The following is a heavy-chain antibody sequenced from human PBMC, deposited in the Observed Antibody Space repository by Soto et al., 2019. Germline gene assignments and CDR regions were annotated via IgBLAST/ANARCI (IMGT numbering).Heavy chain of an antibody. CDR3: ARYCRSTTCYTVSGMDV. J-gene: IGHJ6*02. Sequence: EVQLVESGGGFVQPGGSLRLSCAASGFSFSGYDMHWVRQPTGKGLEWVSGIGTAGDAYYLGSVKGRFTISRENAKNSVYLQLNRLRAGDTAVYYCARYCRSTTCYTVSGMDVWGQGTTVTVS. V-gene: IGHV3-13*01. D-gene: IGHD2-2*02. CDR2: IGTAGDA. CDR1: GFSFSGYD.